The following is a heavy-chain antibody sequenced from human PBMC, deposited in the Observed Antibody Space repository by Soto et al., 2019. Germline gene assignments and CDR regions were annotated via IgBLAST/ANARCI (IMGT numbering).Heavy chain of an antibody. J-gene: IGHJ5*02. CDR3: AKAPGVASIIHWFHP. D-gene: IGHD2-15*01. CDR1: GFTFSTYA. CDR2: VSGSGYNT. Sequence: GGSLRLSCTASGFTFSTYAMNWVRQAPGKGLEWVSGVSGSGYNTFYADSVKGRFTISRDNPRNTLYLQMDNLRAEDTAVYYCAKAPGVASIIHWFHPWGQGTLVTVSS. V-gene: IGHV3-23*01.